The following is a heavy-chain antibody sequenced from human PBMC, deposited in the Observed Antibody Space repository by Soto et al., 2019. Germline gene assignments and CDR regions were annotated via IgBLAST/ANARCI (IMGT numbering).Heavy chain of an antibody. V-gene: IGHV4-59*01. CDR2: IYNSGST. CDR1: GGSFSSYY. D-gene: IGHD3-10*01. Sequence: SETLSLTCTVSGGSFSSYYWSWIRQPPGKGLEWIGYIYNSGSTNYNPSLENRVTISVDMSENQFSLKLSSVTAADTAVYYCARGRSGSYFTFVDVRGQGTTVNVSS. J-gene: IGHJ6*02. CDR3: ARGRSGSYFTFVDV.